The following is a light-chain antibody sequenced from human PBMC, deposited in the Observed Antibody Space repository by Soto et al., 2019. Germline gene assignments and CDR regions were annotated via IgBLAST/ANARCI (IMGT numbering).Light chain of an antibody. CDR2: KAS. CDR1: QSISPW. J-gene: IGKJ1*01. Sequence: DIQMTQSPSTLSASVGDRVTITCRASQSISPWLAWYQQKPGKAPKLLIYKASTLESGVPSRFSGSGSGTEFTLTFGSLQPEDFGSYYCQHSNSDAWTFGQGTKVEIK. V-gene: IGKV1-5*03. CDR3: QHSNSDAWT.